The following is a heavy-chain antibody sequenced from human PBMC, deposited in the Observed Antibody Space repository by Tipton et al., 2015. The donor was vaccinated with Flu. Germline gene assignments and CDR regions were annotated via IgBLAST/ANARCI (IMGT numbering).Heavy chain of an antibody. CDR1: GFSFSSYW. CDR2: IKEDGSVK. CDR3: ARAMDV. Sequence: SLRLSCAASGFSFSSYWMTWVRQAPGKGLEWVANIKEDGSVKYYVDSVKGRFTISRDNAKNSAFLQMNSLRAEDTAVYYCARAMDVWGKGTTVTVSS. V-gene: IGHV3-7*04. J-gene: IGHJ6*03.